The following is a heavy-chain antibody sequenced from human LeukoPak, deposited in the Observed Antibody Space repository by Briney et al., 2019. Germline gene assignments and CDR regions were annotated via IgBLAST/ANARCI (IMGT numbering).Heavy chain of an antibody. D-gene: IGHD3-10*01. J-gene: IGHJ4*02. CDR1: GFTFDDYA. Sequence: GGSLRLSCAASGFTFDDYAMHWVRQAPGKGLEWVSGISWNSGSIGYADSVKGRFTISGDNAKNSLYLQMNSLRAEDTALYYCAKDAYYYGSGSYKAFYFDYWGQGTLVTVSS. V-gene: IGHV3-9*01. CDR3: AKDAYYYGSGSYKAFYFDY. CDR2: ISWNSGSI.